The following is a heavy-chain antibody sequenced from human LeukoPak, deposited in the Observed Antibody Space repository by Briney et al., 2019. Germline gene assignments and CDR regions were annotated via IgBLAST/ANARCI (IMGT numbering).Heavy chain of an antibody. CDR1: GGSFSGYY. Sequence: TSETLSLTCAVYGGSFSGYYWNWIRQPPGKGLEWIGEINHFGSTNYNPSLKSRVTISGDTSKKQFSLKVKSVTAADTAVYYCARGYRAHQTFYSYHCFDSWAQGTLVTVSS. J-gene: IGHJ4*02. D-gene: IGHD3-16*02. CDR3: ARGYRAHQTFYSYHCFDS. CDR2: INHFGST. V-gene: IGHV4-34*01.